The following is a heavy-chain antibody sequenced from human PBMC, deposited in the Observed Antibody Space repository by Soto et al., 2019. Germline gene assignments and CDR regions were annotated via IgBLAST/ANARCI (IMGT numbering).Heavy chain of an antibody. J-gene: IGHJ4*02. D-gene: IGHD4-17*01. CDR3: VSQRTTVPTQAYFDY. Sequence: SETLSLTCTVSGGSVTNSSYYWVWIRQSPGKGLERIGSVYYRGRSYSKSSVKSRVTISVDTSKNRFSLSLNSVTASDTAVYFCVSQRTTVPTQAYFDYWGPGALVTVSS. CDR2: VYYRGRS. CDR1: GGSVTNSSYY. V-gene: IGHV4-39*01.